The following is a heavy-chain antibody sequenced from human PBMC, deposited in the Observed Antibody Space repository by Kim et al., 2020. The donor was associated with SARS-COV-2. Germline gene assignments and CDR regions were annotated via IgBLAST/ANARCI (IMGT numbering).Heavy chain of an antibody. D-gene: IGHD3-10*01. J-gene: IGHJ6*02. CDR1: GFTFSSYG. V-gene: IGHV3-33*05. Sequence: GGSLRLSCAASGFTFSSYGMHWVRQAPGKGLEWVAVISYDGSNKYYADSVKGRFTISRDNSKNTLYLQMNSLRAEDTAVYYCARDQGVWFGELLYYYYGMDVWGQGTTVTVS. CDR2: ISYDGSNK. CDR3: ARDQGVWFGELLYYYYGMDV.